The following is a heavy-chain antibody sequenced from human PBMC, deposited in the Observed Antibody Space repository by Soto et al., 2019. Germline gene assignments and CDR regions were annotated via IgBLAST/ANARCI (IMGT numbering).Heavy chain of an antibody. CDR3: ARVRDYVWGSYRYFFDY. V-gene: IGHV4-34*01. CDR1: GGSFSGYY. CDR2: INHSGST. D-gene: IGHD3-16*02. Sequence: SETLSLTCAVYGGSFSGYYWSWIRQPPGKGLEWIGEINHSGSTNYNPSLRSRVTISVDTSKNQFSLKLSSVTAADTAVYYCARVRDYVWGSYRYFFDYWGQGTLVTVSS. J-gene: IGHJ4*02.